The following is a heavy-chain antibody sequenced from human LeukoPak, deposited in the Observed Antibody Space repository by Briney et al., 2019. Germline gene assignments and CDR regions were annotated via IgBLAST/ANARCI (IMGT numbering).Heavy chain of an antibody. Sequence: PGGSLRLSCAASGFTFSSYSMNWVRQAPGKGLEWVSSIGTSSSHIYYADSVKGRFTISRDNAENSLYLQMNSLRVEDTAVYYCARYYYYDSSAYQYYFDYWGQGTLVTVSS. CDR2: IGTSSSHI. D-gene: IGHD3-22*01. J-gene: IGHJ4*02. CDR3: ARYYYYDSSAYQYYFDY. CDR1: GFTFSSYS. V-gene: IGHV3-21*01.